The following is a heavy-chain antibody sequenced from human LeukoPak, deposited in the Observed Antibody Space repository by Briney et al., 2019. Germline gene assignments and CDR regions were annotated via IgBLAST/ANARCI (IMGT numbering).Heavy chain of an antibody. D-gene: IGHD3-22*01. CDR1: GFTVSSNY. J-gene: IGHJ3*02. V-gene: IGHV3-23*01. CDR2: ISGSGGST. CDR3: AKDSRYYYDSSGYYYAAAFDI. Sequence: GGSLRLSCAASGFTVSSNYMSWVRQAPGKGLEWVSAISGSGGSTYYADSVKGRFTISRDNSKNTLYLQMNSLRAEDTAVYYCAKDSRYYYDSSGYYYAAAFDIWGQGTMVTVSS.